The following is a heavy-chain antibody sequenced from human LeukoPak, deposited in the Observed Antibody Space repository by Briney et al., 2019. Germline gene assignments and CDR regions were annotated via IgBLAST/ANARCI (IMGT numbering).Heavy chain of an antibody. CDR1: GFTFSSYG. CDR3: AKDLGDWSAVAGDY. J-gene: IGHJ4*02. Sequence: PGRSPRLSCAASGFTFSSYGMHWVRQAPGKGLEWVAVISYDGSNKYYADSVKGRFTISRDNSKNTLYLQMNSLRAEDTAVYYCAKDLGDWSAVAGDYWGQGTLVTVSS. D-gene: IGHD6-19*01. CDR2: ISYDGSNK. V-gene: IGHV3-30*18.